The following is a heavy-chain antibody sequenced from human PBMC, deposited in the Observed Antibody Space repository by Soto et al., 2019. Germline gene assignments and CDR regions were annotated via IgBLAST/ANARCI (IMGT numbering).Heavy chain of an antibody. Sequence: PSETLSLTCAVSGYSISSGYYWGWIRQPPGKGLEWIGSIYHSGSTYYNPSLKSRVTISVDTSKNQVSLNLTSVTAADTSVYFCARAPYSSHWNQPWQTPRRPGNYGMDVWGQGTTVTVSS. D-gene: IGHD1-1*01. CDR2: IYHSGST. V-gene: IGHV4-38-2*01. CDR3: ARAPYSSHWNQPWQTPRRPGNYGMDV. CDR1: GYSISSGYY. J-gene: IGHJ6*02.